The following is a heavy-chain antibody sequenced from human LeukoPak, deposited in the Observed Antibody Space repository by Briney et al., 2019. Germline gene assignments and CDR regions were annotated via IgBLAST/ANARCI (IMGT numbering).Heavy chain of an antibody. D-gene: IGHD4-23*01. V-gene: IGHV4-39*02. J-gene: IGHJ6*02. CDR1: GCSISSRNYY. CDR2: IYFSGST. CDR3: ARVRAVADKDDYYCLDV. Sequence: SETLSLTCTVSGCSISSRNYYWRWIRQPPGKGLEWIANIYFSGSTYYNPSLKSRVTISIDTSQNHFSLKLNSVTAADTAVYFCARVRAVADKDDYYCLDVWGQGTTVTVSS.